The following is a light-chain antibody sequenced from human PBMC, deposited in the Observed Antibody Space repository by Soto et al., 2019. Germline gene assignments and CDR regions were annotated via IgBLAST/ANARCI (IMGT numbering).Light chain of an antibody. CDR2: EGS. V-gene: IGLV2-23*01. CDR1: SSDVGNNNL. J-gene: IGLJ3*02. Sequence: QTVVTQPASVSGSPGQSITISCTGTSSDVGNNNLVSWYQQYPGKAPKLMIYEGSERPSGVSIRFSGSRSGNTASLTISGLQAEDEADYYCCSYAGSSTLVFGGGTKLTVL. CDR3: CSYAGSSTLV.